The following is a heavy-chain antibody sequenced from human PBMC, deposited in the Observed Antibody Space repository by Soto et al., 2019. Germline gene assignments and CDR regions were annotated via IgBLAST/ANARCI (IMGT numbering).Heavy chain of an antibody. J-gene: IGHJ4*02. V-gene: IGHV1-3*01. D-gene: IGHD3-9*01. Sequence: QVQLVQSGAEVKKPGASVKVSCKASGYTFTSYAMHWVRQAPGQRLEWMGWINAGNGNTKYSQKFQGRVTISRDTSASTAYMELSSLISEDTAVYYCASGPNYDILTGYPTPFDYWGQGTLVTVSS. CDR1: GYTFTSYA. CDR2: INAGNGNT. CDR3: ASGPNYDILTGYPTPFDY.